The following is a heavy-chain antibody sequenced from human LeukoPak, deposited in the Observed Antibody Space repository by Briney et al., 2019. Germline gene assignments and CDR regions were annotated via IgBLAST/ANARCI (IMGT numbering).Heavy chain of an antibody. CDR3: ARAPWMYYAMDV. CDR1: RFTFSSYW. J-gene: IGHJ6*02. CDR2: IKQDGREK. D-gene: IGHD1-1*01. Sequence: GGSLRLSCAASRFTFSSYWMSWVRQAPGKGLEWVANIKQDGREKYYVDSVKGRFTISRDNAKNSLYLQMSSLRAEDTAVYYCARAPWMYYAMDVWGQGTTVTVSS. V-gene: IGHV3-7*01.